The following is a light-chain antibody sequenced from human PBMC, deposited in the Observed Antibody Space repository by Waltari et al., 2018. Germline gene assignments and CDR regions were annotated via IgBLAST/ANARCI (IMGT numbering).Light chain of an antibody. CDR2: GVV. J-gene: IGLJ2*01. Sequence: QSALTQPASMSGSPGQSLSISCTGTNNDVGSYNLVSWFQQNPGKAPKLLLYGVVQRPSGISNRFSSSKSDNTASLTIANLQPEDEADYCCSYAAFGTFVFGGGTRLTVL. CDR3: CSYAAFGTFV. V-gene: IGLV2-23*02. CDR1: NNDVGSYNL.